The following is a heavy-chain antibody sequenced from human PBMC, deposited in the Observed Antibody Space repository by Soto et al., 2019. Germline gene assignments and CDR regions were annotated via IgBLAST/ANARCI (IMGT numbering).Heavy chain of an antibody. CDR3: ARDYNWAFDI. Sequence: EVQLVESGGGLVQPGGSLRLSCEASGFTFSSYSMNWVRQAPGKGLEWVSLFSGSVNRILYADSVKGRFTITRDDARNSLYLQMNSLRAEYTAVYYCARDYNWAFDIWVQGTMVTVSS. J-gene: IGHJ3*02. CDR1: GFTFSSYS. D-gene: IGHD1-1*01. CDR2: FSGSVNRI. V-gene: IGHV3-48*01.